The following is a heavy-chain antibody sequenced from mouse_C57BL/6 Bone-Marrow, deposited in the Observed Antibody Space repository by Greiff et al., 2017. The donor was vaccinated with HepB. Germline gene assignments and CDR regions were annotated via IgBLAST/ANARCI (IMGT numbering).Heavy chain of an antibody. J-gene: IGHJ2*01. CDR3: ARDRGWERTYYFDY. CDR1: GYSITSGYY. Sequence: VQLKESGPGLVKPSQSLSLTCSVTGYSITSGYYWNWIRQFPGNKLEWMGYISYDGSNNYNPSLKNRIPITRDTSKNQFFLKLNSVTTEDTATYYCARDRGWERTYYFDYWGQGTTLTVSS. D-gene: IGHD3-3*01. V-gene: IGHV3-6*01. CDR2: ISYDGSN.